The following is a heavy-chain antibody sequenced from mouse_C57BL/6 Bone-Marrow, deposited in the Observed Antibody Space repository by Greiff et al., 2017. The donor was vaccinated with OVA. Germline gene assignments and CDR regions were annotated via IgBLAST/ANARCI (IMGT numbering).Heavy chain of an antibody. CDR1: GYTFTSYW. CDR2: IYPGSGST. V-gene: IGHV1-55*01. CDR3: ARRRITKGYFDV. Sequence: VQLQQPGAELVKPWASVKMSCKASGYTFTSYWITWVKQKPGQGLEWIGDIYPGSGSTNYNEKFKSKATLTVDTSSSTAYMQLSSLTSEDSAVYYCARRRITKGYFDVWGTGTTVTVSS. J-gene: IGHJ1*03. D-gene: IGHD1-1*01.